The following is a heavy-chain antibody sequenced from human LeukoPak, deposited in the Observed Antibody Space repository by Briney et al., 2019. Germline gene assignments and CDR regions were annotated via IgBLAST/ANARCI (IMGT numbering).Heavy chain of an antibody. CDR2: INPGGGST. V-gene: IGHV1-46*01. Sequence: ASVKVSCKASGYTFTSYYIHWVRQAPGQGLEWMGIINPGGGSTSYAQQFQGRVTMTSDMSTSTVYMELSSLRSEDTAVYYCARAEITSDGYNSAFDVWGQGTMVTVSS. CDR3: ARAEITSDGYNSAFDV. CDR1: GYTFTSYY. J-gene: IGHJ3*01. D-gene: IGHD5-24*01.